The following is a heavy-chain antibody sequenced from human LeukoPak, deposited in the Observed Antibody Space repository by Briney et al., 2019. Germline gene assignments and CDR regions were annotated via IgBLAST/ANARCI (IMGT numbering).Heavy chain of an antibody. D-gene: IGHD6-13*01. CDR2: IWYDGSNK. J-gene: IGHJ5*02. V-gene: IGHV3-33*01. Sequence: PGGSLRLSCAASGFTFSSYGMHWLRQAPGKGLEWVAVIWYDGSNKYYADSVKGRFTISRDNSKNTLYLQMNSLRAEDTAVYYCASIGYSSSWFSWGQGTLVTVSS. CDR3: ASIGYSSSWFS. CDR1: GFTFSSYG.